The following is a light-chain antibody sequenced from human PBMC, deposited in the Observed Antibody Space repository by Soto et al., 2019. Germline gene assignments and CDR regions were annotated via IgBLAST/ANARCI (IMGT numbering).Light chain of an antibody. CDR2: WAS. CDR3: QQYYSVPLT. CDR1: QSLLYSANNKNY. V-gene: IGKV4-1*01. J-gene: IGKJ4*01. Sequence: DIVMTQSPDSLAVSLGERATINCKSSQSLLYSANNKNYLAWYQQKQGQPPKLLIYWASTRESGVPDRFSGSGSGTDFTLPISSLQAEDVAVYSCQQYYSVPLTFGGGTKVELK.